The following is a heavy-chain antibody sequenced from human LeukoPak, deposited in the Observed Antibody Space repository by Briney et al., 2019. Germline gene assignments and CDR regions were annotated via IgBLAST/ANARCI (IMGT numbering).Heavy chain of an antibody. D-gene: IGHD3-3*01. CDR3: ARSQGADFGVVPDY. J-gene: IGHJ4*02. CDR2: ISAYNGNT. Sequence: GASVKVSCKASGYTFTSYDINWVRQAAGQGLEWMGWISAYNGNTNYAQKLQGRVTMTTDTSTSTAYMELRSLRSDDTAVYYCARSQGADFGVVPDYWGQGTLVTVSS. CDR1: GYTFTSYD. V-gene: IGHV1-18*01.